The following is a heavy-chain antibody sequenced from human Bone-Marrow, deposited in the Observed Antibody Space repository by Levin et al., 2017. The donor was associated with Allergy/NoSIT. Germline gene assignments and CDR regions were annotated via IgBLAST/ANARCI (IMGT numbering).Heavy chain of an antibody. CDR1: EYNFQDYY. J-gene: IGHJ6*02. CDR2: INPDSGDT. Sequence: ASVKVSCKASEYNFQDYYIHWVRQAPGQGLEWMGRINPDSGDTDYAQKFQGRVIMTRDTSISAAYLELNSLRSDDMALYYCARGRDLPVPTMTARGLKYHYYGGLDVWGRGTMVTVSS. CDR3: ARGRDLPVPTMTARGLKYHYYGGLDV. V-gene: IGHV1-2*02. D-gene: IGHD4-17*01.